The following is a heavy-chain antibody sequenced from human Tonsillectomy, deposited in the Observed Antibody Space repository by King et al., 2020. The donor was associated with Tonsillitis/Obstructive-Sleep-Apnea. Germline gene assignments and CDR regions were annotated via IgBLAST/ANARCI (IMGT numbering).Heavy chain of an antibody. D-gene: IGHD2-2*01. Sequence: VQLVESGAEVKKPGASVKVSCTASGYTFTSYYMHWVRQAPGQGLEWMGIINPSGGSTNYAQKFQGRVTMTRDTSTSTVYMELSSLRFEDTAVYYCAREFLEGCCSSARCMDYYYYMDVWGKGTTVTVSS. CDR2: INPSGGST. CDR1: GYTFTSYY. V-gene: IGHV1-46*01. J-gene: IGHJ6*03. CDR3: AREFLEGCCSSARCMDYYYYMDV.